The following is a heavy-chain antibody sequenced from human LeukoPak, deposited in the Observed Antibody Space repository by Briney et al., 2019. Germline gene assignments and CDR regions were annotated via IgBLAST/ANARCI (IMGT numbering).Heavy chain of an antibody. D-gene: IGHD2-2*01. CDR2: INYDGTSK. J-gene: IGHJ4*02. V-gene: IGHV3-30*02. CDR3: AKRGVWDCDSSSCNAMPLAS. Sequence: GGPLRLSCAPSVFTFSSFGMHWVRQAPGKGLEGVAFINYDGTSKYYVDSVGARFTISRQNQDNTIYSQMGSLRIDDTAVYYCAKRGVWDCDSSSCNAMPLASWGQGSLVTVSS. CDR1: VFTFSSFG.